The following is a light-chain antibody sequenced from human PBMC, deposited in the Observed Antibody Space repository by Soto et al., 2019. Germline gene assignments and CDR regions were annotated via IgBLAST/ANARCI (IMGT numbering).Light chain of an antibody. CDR1: SSDVGTYNF. CDR3: CSYAGSSTYV. Sequence: QSALTQPASVSGSPGQSITISCTGTSSDVGTYNFVSWYQQRPGKAPTLIIFEDDQRPSGVSFRFSGSKSGNTASLTISGLQTEDEADYYCCSYAGSSTYVFGTGTKVTVL. V-gene: IGLV2-23*01. CDR2: EDD. J-gene: IGLJ1*01.